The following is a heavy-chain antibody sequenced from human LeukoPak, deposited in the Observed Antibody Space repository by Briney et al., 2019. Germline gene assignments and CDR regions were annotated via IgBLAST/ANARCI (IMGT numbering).Heavy chain of an antibody. D-gene: IGHD3-3*01. CDR2: IYYSGST. CDR3: ATASGVVRGSNWFDP. V-gene: IGHV4-39*07. J-gene: IGHJ5*02. CDR1: GGSISSSSYY. Sequence: PSETLSLTCTVSGGSISSSSYYWGWIRQPPGKGLEWIGSIYYSGSTYYNPSLKSRVTISVDTSKNQFSLKLSSVTAADTAVYYCATASGVVRGSNWFDPWGQGTLVTVSS.